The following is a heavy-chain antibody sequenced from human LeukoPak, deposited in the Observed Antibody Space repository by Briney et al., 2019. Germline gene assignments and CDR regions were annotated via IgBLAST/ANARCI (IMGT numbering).Heavy chain of an antibody. CDR1: GFTFSSYA. J-gene: IGHJ4*02. V-gene: IGHV3-23*01. CDR3: AKFSDTSGYYSLGSDY. D-gene: IGHD3-22*01. CDR2: ISGSGGST. Sequence: GGSLRLSCAASGFTFSSYAMSWVRQAPGEGLEWVSAISGSGGSTYYADSVKGRFTISRDNSENTLYVQMNSLRVEDTAVYYCAKFSDTSGYYSLGSDYWGQGTLVTVSS.